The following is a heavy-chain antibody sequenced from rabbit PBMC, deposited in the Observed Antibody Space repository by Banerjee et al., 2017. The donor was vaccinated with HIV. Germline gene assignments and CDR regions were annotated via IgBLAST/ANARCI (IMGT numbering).Heavy chain of an antibody. CDR3: ARDLSSSGWSDFAL. D-gene: IGHD4-1*01. Sequence: YVMCWVRQAPGKGLEWIGCIDTSSGSTWYASWAIGRFTISRSTSLNTVTLKMTSLTGADTATYFCARDLSSSGWSDFALWGPGTLVTVS. CDR1: YV. J-gene: IGHJ4*01. CDR2: IDTSSGST. V-gene: IGHV1S43*01.